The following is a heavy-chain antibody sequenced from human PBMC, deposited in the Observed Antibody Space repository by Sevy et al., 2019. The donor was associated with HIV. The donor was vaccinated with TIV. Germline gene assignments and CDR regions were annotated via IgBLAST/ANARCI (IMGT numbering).Heavy chain of an antibody. CDR3: AKAENRPYSSGWYDY. CDR2: ISWHSANI. J-gene: IGHJ4*02. Sequence: GGSLRLSCAASGFTFDDYAMHWVRQAPGKGLEWVSGISWHSANIGYADSVKGRFTISRANAKNSLYLQMNSLRAEDTALYYCAKAENRPYSSGWYDYWGQGTLVTVSS. D-gene: IGHD6-19*01. CDR1: GFTFDDYA. V-gene: IGHV3-9*01.